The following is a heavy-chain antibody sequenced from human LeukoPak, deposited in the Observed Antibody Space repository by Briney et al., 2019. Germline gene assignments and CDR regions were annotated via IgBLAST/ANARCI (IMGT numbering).Heavy chain of an antibody. Sequence: SETLSLTCTVSGYSISSGYYWGWIRQPPGKGLEWIGRIYHSGSTYYNPSLKSRVTISVDTSKNQFSLKLSSVTAADTAVYYCARDHGGRFPYNWFDPWGQGTLVIVSS. V-gene: IGHV4-38-2*02. J-gene: IGHJ5*02. CDR2: IYHSGST. D-gene: IGHD3-3*01. CDR1: GYSISSGYY. CDR3: ARDHGGRFPYNWFDP.